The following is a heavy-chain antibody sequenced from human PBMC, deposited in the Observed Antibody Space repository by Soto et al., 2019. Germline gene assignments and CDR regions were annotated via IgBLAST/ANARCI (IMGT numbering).Heavy chain of an antibody. Sequence: EVQLLESGENLVQPGGSLRLSCAASGFTFSSYAMNWVRQPPGKGLEWVSTISGSGGGAYYGDSVKGRFTISRDNSKNTLYLQMNSLRAEDTAICYCAKEGASSWYFFDYWGQGTLVTVSS. V-gene: IGHV3-23*01. D-gene: IGHD6-13*01. J-gene: IGHJ4*02. CDR2: ISGSGGGA. CDR3: AKEGASSWYFFDY. CDR1: GFTFSSYA.